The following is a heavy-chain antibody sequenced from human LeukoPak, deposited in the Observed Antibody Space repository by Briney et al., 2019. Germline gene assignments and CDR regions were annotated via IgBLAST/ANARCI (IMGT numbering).Heavy chain of an antibody. J-gene: IGHJ4*02. D-gene: IGHD4-11*01. Sequence: QPGRSLRLSCAASGFTFSSYTIHWVRQPPGKGLEWVAVISFDGSNKYYADSVKGRFTISRDNSKNTLYLQMDSLRAEDTAVYYCARDKGGRGTTISHWGQGTLVTVSS. CDR2: ISFDGSNK. V-gene: IGHV3-30-3*01. CDR3: ARDKGGRGTTISH. CDR1: GFTFSSYT.